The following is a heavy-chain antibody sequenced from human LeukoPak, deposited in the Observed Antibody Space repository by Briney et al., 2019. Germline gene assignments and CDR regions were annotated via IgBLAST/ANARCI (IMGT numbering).Heavy chain of an antibody. CDR3: VKDRRGGSYYAATFDI. CDR1: GFTFSSYA. D-gene: IGHD1-26*01. Sequence: PGGSLRLFCAATGFTFSSYAMSWVRQAPGKGLEWVSGISDSGDITYYAGSVKGRFTISRDNSKNTLYVQMKSLRVEDTAVYYCVKDRRGGSYYAATFDIWGQGTMVTVSS. CDR2: ISDSGDIT. V-gene: IGHV3-23*01. J-gene: IGHJ3*02.